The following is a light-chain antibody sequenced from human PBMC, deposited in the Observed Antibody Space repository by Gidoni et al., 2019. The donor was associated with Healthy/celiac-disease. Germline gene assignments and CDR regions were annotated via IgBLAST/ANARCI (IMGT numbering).Light chain of an antibody. Sequence: EIVITQSPATLSVSPGERATLSCRASHSVSSNLAWYQQKPGQAPRLLIYGASTRATGIPARFSGSGSGTEFTLTISSLQSEDFAVYYCQQYNNWPPYTFXQXTKLEIK. V-gene: IGKV3-15*01. CDR2: GAS. J-gene: IGKJ2*01. CDR1: HSVSSN. CDR3: QQYNNWPPYT.